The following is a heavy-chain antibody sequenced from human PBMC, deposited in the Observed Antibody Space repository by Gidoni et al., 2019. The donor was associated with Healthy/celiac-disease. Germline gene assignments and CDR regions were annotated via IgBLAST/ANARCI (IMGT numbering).Heavy chain of an antibody. V-gene: IGHV3-30*18. Sequence: QVQLVESGGGVVQPGRSLRLSCAASGFTFSLYGMHWVRQAPGKGLEWVAVISYEGSNKYYADSVKGRFTISRDNSKNTLYLQMNSLRAEDTAVYYCAKDIAARPSPDYWGQGTLVTVSS. CDR3: AKDIAARPSPDY. CDR2: ISYEGSNK. CDR1: GFTFSLYG. D-gene: IGHD6-6*01. J-gene: IGHJ4*02.